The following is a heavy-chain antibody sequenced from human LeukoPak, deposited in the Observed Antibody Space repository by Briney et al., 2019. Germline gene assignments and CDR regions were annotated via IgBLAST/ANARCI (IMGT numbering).Heavy chain of an antibody. V-gene: IGHV4-59*08. J-gene: IGHJ4*02. CDR2: KDYSGST. CDR1: GGSISRYY. CDR3: ARPVYSGSYLNYYFDY. D-gene: IGHD3-10*01. Sequence: SETLSLTCTVSGGSISRYYWSWIRQPPGKGLEWIGYKDYSGSTNYNRSLKSRVTISVDTSKNQFSLKLSSVTAADTAVYYCARPVYSGSYLNYYFDYWGQGTLVTVSS.